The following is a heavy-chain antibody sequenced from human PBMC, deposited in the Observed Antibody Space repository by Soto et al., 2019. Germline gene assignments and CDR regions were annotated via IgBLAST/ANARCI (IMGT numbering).Heavy chain of an antibody. D-gene: IGHD3-22*01. Sequence: GGSLRLSCAASGFTFSSYAMSWVRQAPGKRLEWVSAISGSGGSTYYADSVKGRFTISRDNSKNTLYLQMNSLRAEDTAVYYCAISSGYYSHYYYGMDVWGQGTTVTVSS. CDR2: ISGSGGST. CDR1: GFTFSSYA. CDR3: AISSGYYSHYYYGMDV. J-gene: IGHJ6*02. V-gene: IGHV3-23*01.